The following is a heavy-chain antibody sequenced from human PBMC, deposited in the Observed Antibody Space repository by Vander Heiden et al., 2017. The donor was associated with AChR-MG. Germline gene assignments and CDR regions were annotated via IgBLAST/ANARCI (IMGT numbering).Heavy chain of an antibody. CDR3: ARDLQGAGLSSFQH. V-gene: IGHV3-21*01. Sequence: EVQLVESGGGLVKPGGSLRLSCAASGFTFSSYSMNWVRQAPGKGLEWVSSISSSSSYIYYADSVKGRFTISRDNAKNSLYLQMNSLRAEDMAVYYCARDLQGAGLSSFQHWGQGTLVTVSS. CDR2: ISSSSSYI. CDR1: GFTFSSYS. D-gene: IGHD6-19*01. J-gene: IGHJ1*01.